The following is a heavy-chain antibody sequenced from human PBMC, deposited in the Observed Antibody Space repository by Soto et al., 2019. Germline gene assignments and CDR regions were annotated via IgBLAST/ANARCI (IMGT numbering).Heavy chain of an antibody. CDR1: GFTFSSYG. D-gene: IGHD1-1*01. CDR2: ISYDGSNK. CDR3: AKDERPNWNVYYGMDV. V-gene: IGHV3-30*18. J-gene: IGHJ6*02. Sequence: GGSLRLSCAASGFTFSSYGMHWVRQAPGKGLEWVAVISYDGSNKYYADSVKGRFTISRDNSKNTLYLQMNSLRAEDTAVYYCAKDERPNWNVYYGMDVWGQGTTVTVSS.